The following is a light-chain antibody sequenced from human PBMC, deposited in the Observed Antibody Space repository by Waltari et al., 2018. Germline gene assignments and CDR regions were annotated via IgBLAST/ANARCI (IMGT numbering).Light chain of an antibody. J-gene: IGKJ2*01. CDR2: GAS. CDR3: QQYNNWLPYT. Sequence: EIVMTQSPATLSVYPGERATLTCRASQSISTNLAWYQQKPGQAPRLLISGASPRATGIPGRFSGSGSGTEFTLTISGLQSEDFAIYYCQQYNNWLPYTFGQGTKLEIK. CDR1: QSISTN. V-gene: IGKV3-15*01.